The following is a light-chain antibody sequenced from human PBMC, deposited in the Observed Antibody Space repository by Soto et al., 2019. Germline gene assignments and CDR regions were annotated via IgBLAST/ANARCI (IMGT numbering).Light chain of an antibody. CDR1: QGISNY. Sequence: DIQMTQSASSLSASLGDRVTITCRASQGISNYLAWYQQKPGKVPKLLIYAASTLQSGVPSRFSGSGYGTEFNLTISSLQTEDFATYFCQHGYSTPLTFGGGTKVDIK. J-gene: IGKJ4*01. CDR2: AAS. CDR3: QHGYSTPLT. V-gene: IGKV1-39*01.